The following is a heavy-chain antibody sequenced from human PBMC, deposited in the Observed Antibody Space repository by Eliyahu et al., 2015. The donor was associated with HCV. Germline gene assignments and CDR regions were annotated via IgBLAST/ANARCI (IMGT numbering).Heavy chain of an antibody. Sequence: QVQLQQWGAGLLKPSETLSLTCAVYGXSFSGYYWSWIRQPPGKGLEWIGEINHSGGTNYNPSLKSRVTISVDTSRNQYSLKLSSVTAADTAVFYCARGHKERDFWSGYVNWFDPWGQGTLVTVSS. V-gene: IGHV4-34*01. D-gene: IGHD3-3*01. CDR1: GXSFSGYY. CDR2: INHSGGT. CDR3: ARGHKERDFWSGYVNWFDP. J-gene: IGHJ5*02.